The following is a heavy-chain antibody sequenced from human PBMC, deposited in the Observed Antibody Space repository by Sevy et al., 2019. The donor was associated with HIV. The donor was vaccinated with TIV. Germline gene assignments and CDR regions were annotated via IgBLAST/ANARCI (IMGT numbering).Heavy chain of an antibody. J-gene: IGHJ4*02. CDR2: INSDGSST. CDR1: GFTPSTYG. D-gene: IGHD3-22*01. Sequence: GGSLRLSCAASGFTPSTYGMHWVRQAPGKGLVWVSRINSDGSSTSYAESVKGRFTISRDNGKNTLYLQMKSLRVEDTAVYFCSRGLYYYDMRGHQEPGDYWGQGVLVTVSS. CDR3: SRGLYYYDMRGHQEPGDY. V-gene: IGHV3-74*01.